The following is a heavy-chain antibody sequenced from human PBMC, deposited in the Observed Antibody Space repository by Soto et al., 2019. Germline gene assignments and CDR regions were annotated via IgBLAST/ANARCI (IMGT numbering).Heavy chain of an antibody. CDR3: ARARNIVVVVAFDP. D-gene: IGHD2-15*01. CDR2: IYYSGST. J-gene: IGHJ5*02. Sequence: QVQLQESGPGLVKPSQTLSLTCTVSGGSISSGGYYWSWIRQHPGKGLEWIGYIYYSGSTYYNPSLKSRVAISVDTSKNQFSLKLSSVTAADTAVYYCARARNIVVVVAFDPWGQGTLVTVSS. V-gene: IGHV4-31*03. CDR1: GGSISSGGYY.